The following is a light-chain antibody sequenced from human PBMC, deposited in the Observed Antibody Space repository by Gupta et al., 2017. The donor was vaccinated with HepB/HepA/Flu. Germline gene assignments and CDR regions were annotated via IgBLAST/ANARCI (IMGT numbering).Light chain of an antibody. Sequence: DIVMTPSPLSLPVTPGEPASISCRSSQSLLHSNGYNYLDWYLQKPGQSPQLLIYLGSNRASGVPDRFSGSGSGTXFTLKIXRVEAEDVGIYYCMQALQTPWTFGXGTKVEIK. CDR1: QSLLHSNGYNY. CDR3: MQALQTPWT. V-gene: IGKV2-28*01. J-gene: IGKJ1*01. CDR2: LGS.